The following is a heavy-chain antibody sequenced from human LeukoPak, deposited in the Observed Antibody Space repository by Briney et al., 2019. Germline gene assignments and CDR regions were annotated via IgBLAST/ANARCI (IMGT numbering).Heavy chain of an antibody. CDR2: IYHSGST. CDR1: GYSISSGYY. V-gene: IGHV4-38-2*01. Sequence: PSETLSLTCAVSGYSISSGYYWGWIRQPPGKGLEWIGSIYHSGSTYYNPSLKSRVTISVDTSKNQFSLKLSSVTAADTAVYYCARRPWYYYDSSGSYLDYCGQGTLVTVSS. J-gene: IGHJ4*02. D-gene: IGHD3-22*01. CDR3: ARRPWYYYDSSGSYLDY.